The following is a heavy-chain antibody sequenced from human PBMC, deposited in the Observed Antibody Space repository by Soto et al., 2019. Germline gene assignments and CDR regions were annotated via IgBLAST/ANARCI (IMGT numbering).Heavy chain of an antibody. J-gene: IGHJ4*02. CDR1: GYTFASYA. Sequence: QVQLVQSGAEVKKPGASVKVSCKASGYTFASYAINWMRQAPGQGLEWMGWISAYNGNTNYAQKLQGRVTMTTDPSPSTAYMELRSLSSDDTAVYYCAKDPPPPDYWGQGTLVTVSS. CDR2: ISAYNGNT. V-gene: IGHV1-18*01. CDR3: AKDPPPPDY.